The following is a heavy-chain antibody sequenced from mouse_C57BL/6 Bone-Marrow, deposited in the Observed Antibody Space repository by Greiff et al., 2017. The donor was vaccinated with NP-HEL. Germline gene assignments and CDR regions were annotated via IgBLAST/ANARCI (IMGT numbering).Heavy chain of an antibody. CDR3: AHSSGPHYYAMDY. J-gene: IGHJ4*01. V-gene: IGHV1-26*01. CDR1: GYTFTDYY. D-gene: IGHD3-2*02. Sequence: VQLQQSGPELVKPGASVKISCKASGYTFTDYYMNWVKQSHGKSLEWIGDINPNNGGTSYNQKFKGKATLTVDKSSSTAYMELRSLTSEDSEVYYCAHSSGPHYYAMDYWGQGTSVTVSS. CDR2: INPNNGGT.